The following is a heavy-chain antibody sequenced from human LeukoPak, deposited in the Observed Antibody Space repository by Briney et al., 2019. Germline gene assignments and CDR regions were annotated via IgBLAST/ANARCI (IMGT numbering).Heavy chain of an antibody. Sequence: PSETLSLTCAVYGGSFSGYYWSWIRQPPGKGLEWIGYIYYSGSTNYNPSLKSRVTISVDTSKNQFSLKLSSVTAADTAVYYCARVPNADDAFDIWGQGTMVTVSS. CDR1: GGSFSGYY. J-gene: IGHJ3*02. CDR3: ARVPNADDAFDI. V-gene: IGHV4-59*01. CDR2: IYYSGST.